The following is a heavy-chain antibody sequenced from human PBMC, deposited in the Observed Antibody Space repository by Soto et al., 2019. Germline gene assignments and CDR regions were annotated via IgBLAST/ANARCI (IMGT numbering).Heavy chain of an antibody. D-gene: IGHD6-13*01. J-gene: IGHJ6*02. Sequence: QVYLVQSGPEVKKPGASVKVSCKTSGYTFINYGVSWVRQAPGQGLEWMGWISAYNGDKKYAQNVQGRVTLTTDTSTSTAYMEMRTLRSDDTAAYYCARDGPHIPAVGDVWGQGTTVTVSS. V-gene: IGHV1-18*01. CDR1: GYTFINYG. CDR2: ISAYNGDK. CDR3: ARDGPHIPAVGDV.